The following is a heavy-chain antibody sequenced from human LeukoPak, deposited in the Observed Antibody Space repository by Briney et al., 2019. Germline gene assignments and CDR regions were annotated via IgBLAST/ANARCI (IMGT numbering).Heavy chain of an antibody. J-gene: IGHJ5*02. CDR2: ISAYNGNT. CDR3: ASGSYSSGWYWFDP. V-gene: IGHV1-18*01. D-gene: IGHD6-19*01. CDR1: GYTFTSYG. Sequence: GASVKVSCKASGYTFTSYGISWVRQAPGQGLEWMGWISAYNGNTNYAQKLQGRVTMTRDTSTSTVYMELSSLRSEDTAVYYCASGSYSSGWYWFDPWGQGTLVTVSS.